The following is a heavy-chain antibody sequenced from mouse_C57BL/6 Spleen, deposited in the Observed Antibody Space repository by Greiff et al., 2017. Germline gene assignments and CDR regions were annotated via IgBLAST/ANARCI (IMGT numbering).Heavy chain of an antibody. V-gene: IGHV1-53*01. J-gene: IGHJ1*03. CDR3: ARPDLHYDWYFDV. Sequence: QVQLQQPGTELVKPGASVKLSCKASGYTFTSYWMHWVKQRPGQGLEWIGNINPSNGGTNYNEKFKSKAPLTVDKSSSTAYMQLSSLTSEDSAVYYCARPDLHYDWYFDVWGTGTTVTVSS. CDR2: INPSNGGT. D-gene: IGHD1-2*01. CDR1: GYTFTSYW.